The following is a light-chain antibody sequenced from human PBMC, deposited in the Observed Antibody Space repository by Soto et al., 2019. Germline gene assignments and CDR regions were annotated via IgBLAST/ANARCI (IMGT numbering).Light chain of an antibody. Sequence: EIVMTQSPATLSVSQGERATLSCRASQSVSSNLAWYQQKPGQAPRLLIYGASTRATGIPARFSGSGSGTAFTLTISSLQSEDFAVYYCQQYNNWPPWTFGQGTKVEIK. CDR1: QSVSSN. V-gene: IGKV3-15*01. CDR2: GAS. J-gene: IGKJ1*01. CDR3: QQYNNWPPWT.